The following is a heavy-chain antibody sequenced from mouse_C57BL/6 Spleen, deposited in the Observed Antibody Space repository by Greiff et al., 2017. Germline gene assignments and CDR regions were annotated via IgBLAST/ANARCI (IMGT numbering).Heavy chain of an antibody. Sequence: EVMLVESGGDLVKPGGSLKLSCAASGFTFSSYGMSWVRQTPDKRLEWVATISSGGSYTYYPDSVKGRFTISRDNAKNTLYLQMSSLKSEDTAMYYCARQKSNWGFAYWGQGTLVTVSA. D-gene: IGHD4-1*01. CDR3: ARQKSNWGFAY. V-gene: IGHV5-6*01. J-gene: IGHJ3*01. CDR2: ISSGGSYT. CDR1: GFTFSSYG.